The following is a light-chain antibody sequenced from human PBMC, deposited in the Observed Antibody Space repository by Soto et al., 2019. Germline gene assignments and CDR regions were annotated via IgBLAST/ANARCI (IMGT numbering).Light chain of an antibody. Sequence: NFMLTQPHSVSESPGKTVTISCTRSSGSIASNYVQWYQQRPGSSPTTVIYEDNQRPSGVPDRFSGSIDSSSNSASLTISGLKPEEEADYYCQSYDSSNHWVFGGRTKLTVL. CDR2: EDN. J-gene: IGLJ3*02. V-gene: IGLV6-57*01. CDR1: SGSIASNY. CDR3: QSYDSSNHWV.